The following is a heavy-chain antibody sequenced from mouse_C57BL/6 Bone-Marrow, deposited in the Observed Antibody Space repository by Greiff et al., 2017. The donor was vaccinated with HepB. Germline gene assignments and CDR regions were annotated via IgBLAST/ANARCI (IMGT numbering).Heavy chain of an antibody. D-gene: IGHD2-1*01. CDR1: GYAFSSYW. Sequence: VQLQESGAELVKPGASVKISCKASGYAFSSYWMNWVKQRPGKGLEWIGQIYPGDGDTNYNGKFKGKATLTADKSSSTAYMQLSSLTSEDSAVYFCARVGGNYWYFDVWGTGTTVTVSS. CDR3: ARVGGNYWYFDV. J-gene: IGHJ1*03. CDR2: IYPGDGDT. V-gene: IGHV1-80*01.